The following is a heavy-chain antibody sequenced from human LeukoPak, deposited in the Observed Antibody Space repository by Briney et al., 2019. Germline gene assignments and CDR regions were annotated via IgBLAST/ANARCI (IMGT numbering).Heavy chain of an antibody. Sequence: PGGSLRLSCAASGFTFSSYWMSWVRQAPGKGLEWVANIKQDGSEKYYVDSVKGRFTISRDNSKNTLYLQMNSLRAEDTAVYYCARDYYDPRGYNWFDPWGQGILVTVSS. CDR2: IKQDGSEK. CDR3: ARDYYDPRGYNWFDP. CDR1: GFTFSSYW. V-gene: IGHV3-7*03. J-gene: IGHJ5*02. D-gene: IGHD3-22*01.